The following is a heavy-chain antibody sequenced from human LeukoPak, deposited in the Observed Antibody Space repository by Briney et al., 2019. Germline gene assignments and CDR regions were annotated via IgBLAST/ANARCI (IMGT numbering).Heavy chain of an antibody. Sequence: GGSLRLSCAASGFTFNNYWMSWVRQAPGKGLEWVANIRFDGNDKYHVDSVKGRFTISRDNAGNLLFLQMNSLRVEDTGVYYCARGDPDYWGQGTLVTVSS. D-gene: IGHD2-21*02. V-gene: IGHV3-7*01. CDR2: IRFDGNDK. CDR3: ARGDPDY. J-gene: IGHJ4*02. CDR1: GFTFNNYW.